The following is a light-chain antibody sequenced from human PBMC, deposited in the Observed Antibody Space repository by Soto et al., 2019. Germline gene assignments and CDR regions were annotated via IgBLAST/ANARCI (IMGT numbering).Light chain of an antibody. CDR1: QSVIST. J-gene: IGKJ5*01. CDR3: QQANSLPMT. Sequence: EIVMTQSPATLSVSPGERATLSCRASQSVISTLAWYQQKPGQAPRLLIYGAATRATGIPARFSGSGSGTDFTLTISSLQPEDFATYYCQQANSLPMTFGQGTRVEIK. V-gene: IGKV3-15*01. CDR2: GAA.